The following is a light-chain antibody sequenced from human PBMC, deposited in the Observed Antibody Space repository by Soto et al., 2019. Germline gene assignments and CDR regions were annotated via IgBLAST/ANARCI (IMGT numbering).Light chain of an antibody. CDR3: QQYNSYS. CDR2: EES. Sequence: DIHLTQSPSFLSASVGDRVTITCRPSQAVPNNMAWYQQKPGKPPKLLIYEESTLYSGVPSRFGGSGSGTDFTLTISSLQPDDFATYYCQQYNSYSFGQGTKVDIK. CDR1: QAVPNN. J-gene: IGKJ1*01. V-gene: IGKV1-9*01.